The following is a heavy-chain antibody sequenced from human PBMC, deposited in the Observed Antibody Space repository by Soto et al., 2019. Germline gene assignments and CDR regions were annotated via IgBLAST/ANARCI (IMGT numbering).Heavy chain of an antibody. CDR1: GFTFTNHP. CDR2: ITVNGADT. D-gene: IGHD2-15*01. Sequence: GGSLRLSCAASGFTFTNHPMTCVRQAPGKGLEWVSTITVNGADTYYAGSVRGRFTISRDNSKNTLYLQMNSLRAEDTAVYYCTNYAFSGAPKAGAFDYWGQGTLVTVSS. CDR3: TNYAFSGAPKAGAFDY. V-gene: IGHV3-23*01. J-gene: IGHJ4*02.